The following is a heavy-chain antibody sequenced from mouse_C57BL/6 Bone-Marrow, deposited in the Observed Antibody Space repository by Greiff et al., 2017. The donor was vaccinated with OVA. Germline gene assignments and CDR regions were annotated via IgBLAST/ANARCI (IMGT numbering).Heavy chain of an antibody. CDR3: APDAMDY. CDR2: ISRGSSTT. V-gene: IGHV5-17*01. CDR1: GFTFSDYG. Sequence: EVQLVESGGGLVKPGGSLKLSCAASGFTFSDYGMHWVRQAPEKGLEWVAYISRGSSTTYYADTVKGRFTISRDNAKNTLFLQMTRLTSEDTAMYYCAPDAMDYWGQGTSVTVSS. J-gene: IGHJ4*01.